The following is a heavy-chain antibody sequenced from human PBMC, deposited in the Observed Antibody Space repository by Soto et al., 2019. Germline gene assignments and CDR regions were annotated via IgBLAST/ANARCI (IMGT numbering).Heavy chain of an antibody. J-gene: IGHJ4*02. CDR1: GLTLSEHY. Sequence: EVQLVESGGGLVQPGGSLRLSCAVSGLTLSEHYMDWVRQAPGKGLEWVGRSRDKGAGYTAIYAASVKGRFSISRDEAKKSLDRQMNGLKTEDTAVYYCARVGYSAEIDFWGQGTLVTVSS. CDR3: ARVGYSAEIDF. CDR2: SRDKGAGYTA. D-gene: IGHD2-2*02. V-gene: IGHV3-72*01.